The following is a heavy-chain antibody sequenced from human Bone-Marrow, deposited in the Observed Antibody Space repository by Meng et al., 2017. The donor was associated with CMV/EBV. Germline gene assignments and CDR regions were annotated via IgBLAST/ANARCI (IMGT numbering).Heavy chain of an antibody. D-gene: IGHD7-27*01. CDR1: GASISSFY. V-gene: IGHV4-59*01. CDR2: ITYTGST. Sequence: GSLRLSCTVSGASISSFYWSWIRQPPGEGLEWIGYITYTGSTNYNPSLKSRVTISLDTSKNQFSLKLSSVTAADTAVYYCARNGDAYSFDIWGQGTRVTVSS. J-gene: IGHJ3*02. CDR3: ARNGDAYSFDI.